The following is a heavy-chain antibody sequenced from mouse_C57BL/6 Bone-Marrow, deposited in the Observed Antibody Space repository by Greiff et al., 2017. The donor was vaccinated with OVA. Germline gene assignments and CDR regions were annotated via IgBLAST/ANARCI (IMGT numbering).Heavy chain of an antibody. CDR3: ARNGNYYGSSYYWYFDV. D-gene: IGHD1-1*01. CDR1: GFSLTSYA. J-gene: IGHJ1*03. V-gene: IGHV2-9-1*01. CDR2: IWTGGGT. Sequence: QVQLKESGPGLVAPSQSLSITCTVSGFSLTSYAISWVRQPPGTGLEWLGVIWTGGGTNYNSALKSRLSISKDNSKSQVFLKMNSLQTDDTARYYCARNGNYYGSSYYWYFDVGGTGTTVTVSS.